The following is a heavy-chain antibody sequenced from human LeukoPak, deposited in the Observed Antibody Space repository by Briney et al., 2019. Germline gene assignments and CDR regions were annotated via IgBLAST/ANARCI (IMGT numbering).Heavy chain of an antibody. CDR1: GFTFSSYE. Sequence: GGSLRLSCAASGFTFSSYEMNWVRQAPGKGLEWVSSISYSSSYIYYADSVKGRFTISRDNAKNSLYLQMNSLRAEDTAVYFCAREMGTIEALDYWGQGTLVTVSS. V-gene: IGHV3-21*01. J-gene: IGHJ4*02. CDR2: ISYSSSYI. D-gene: IGHD5-24*01. CDR3: AREMGTIEALDY.